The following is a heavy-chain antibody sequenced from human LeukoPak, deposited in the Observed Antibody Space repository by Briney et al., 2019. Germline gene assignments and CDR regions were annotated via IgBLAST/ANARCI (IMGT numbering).Heavy chain of an antibody. D-gene: IGHD6-13*01. V-gene: IGHV3-23*05. CDR1: GISFSSYG. Sequence: GGSLRLSCAASGISFSSYGMSWVRQAPGKGLEWVTTLSSTGTTFYAGSVEGRFTISRANSENTLYLQMDSLRAADTALYYCARVGYSSSWFFFNFWGQGTLVTVSS. CDR3: ARVGYSSSWFFFNF. J-gene: IGHJ4*02. CDR2: LSSTGTT.